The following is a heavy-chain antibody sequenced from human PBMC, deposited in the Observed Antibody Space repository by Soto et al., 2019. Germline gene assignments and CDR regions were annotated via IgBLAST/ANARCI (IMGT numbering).Heavy chain of an antibody. CDR2: INCNGGST. CDR1: GFTFSSYW. V-gene: IGHV3-20*01. CDR3: AREGSSGEFDY. J-gene: IGHJ4*02. Sequence: GGSLRLSCAASGFTFSSYWMHWVRQAPGKGLEWVSGINCNGGSTGYADSVKGRFTISRDNAKNSLYLQMNSLRAEDTALYHCAREGSSGEFDYWGQGTLVTVSS. D-gene: IGHD6-19*01.